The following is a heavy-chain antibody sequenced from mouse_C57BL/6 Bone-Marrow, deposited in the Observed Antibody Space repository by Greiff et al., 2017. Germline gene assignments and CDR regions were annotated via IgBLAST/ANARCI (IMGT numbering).Heavy chain of an antibody. CDR1: GYTFTRYW. D-gene: IGHD2-3*01. J-gene: IGHJ3*01. CDR3: GRGGWLRFAY. Sequence: QVQLKQPGAELVLPGASVKLSCKASGYTFTRYWMHWVQQRPGHGLEWIGEIDPSASYTTSNQKFKGKSTLTVDKSSSTAYMQLSSLTTEDSAVYYWGRGGWLRFAYWGQGTRVTVAA. V-gene: IGHV1-69*01. CDR2: IDPSASYT.